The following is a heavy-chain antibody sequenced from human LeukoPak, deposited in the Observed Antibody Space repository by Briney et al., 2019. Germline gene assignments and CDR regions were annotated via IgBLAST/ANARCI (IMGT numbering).Heavy chain of an antibody. D-gene: IGHD1-26*01. Sequence: PGGSLRLSCAASGYMFSDYYMSWIRQAPEKGLEWLSYIRHSGSTIYYADSVKGRFTISRDNAKNSLYLQMNSLRAEDTAVYYCARDRVGAYDYWGQGTLVTVSS. CDR1: GYMFSDYY. CDR2: IRHSGSTI. V-gene: IGHV3-11*04. CDR3: ARDRVGAYDY. J-gene: IGHJ4*02.